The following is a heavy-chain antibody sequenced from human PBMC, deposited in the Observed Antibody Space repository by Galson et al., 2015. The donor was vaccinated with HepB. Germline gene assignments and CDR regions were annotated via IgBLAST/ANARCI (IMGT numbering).Heavy chain of an antibody. CDR1: GVTFSSYR. D-gene: IGHD3-22*01. J-gene: IGHJ3*02. Sequence: SLRLSCAASGVTFSSYRMSWVGQAPGKGLEWVANIKQDGSEKYYVDSVKGRSTISRDNAKNSLYLQMNSLRAEDTAVYYCARGREGPTYYYDPAFDIWGQGTMVTVSS. V-gene: IGHV3-7*03. CDR2: IKQDGSEK. CDR3: ARGREGPTYYYDPAFDI.